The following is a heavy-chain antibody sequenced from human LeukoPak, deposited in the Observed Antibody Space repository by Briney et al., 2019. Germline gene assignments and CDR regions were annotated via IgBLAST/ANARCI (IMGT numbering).Heavy chain of an antibody. Sequence: GEARKIDCKGSGYRFTNYWIGWVRQMPGHGMEWMGILNSGEYDTRYSPCFQGQVTISADKSINTAYMQWSSVKASDTAMYYCARRVVNNRNWYFNLWGRGTLVTVSS. CDR2: LNSGEYDT. V-gene: IGHV5-51*01. D-gene: IGHD4-23*01. J-gene: IGHJ2*01. CDR1: GYRFTNYW. CDR3: ARRVVNNRNWYFNL.